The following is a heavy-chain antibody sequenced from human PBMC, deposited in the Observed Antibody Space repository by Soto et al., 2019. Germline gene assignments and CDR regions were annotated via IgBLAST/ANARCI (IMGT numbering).Heavy chain of an antibody. CDR2: ISGSGGST. D-gene: IGHD6-13*01. J-gene: IGHJ6*02. V-gene: IGHV3-23*01. Sequence: AGGSLRLSCAASGFTFSSYAMSWVRQAQGKGLEWVSAISGSGGSTYYADSVKGRFTISRDNSKNTLYLQMNSLRAEDTAVYYCAKADNGQQLVTYYYYGMDVWGQGTTVTVSS. CDR1: GFTFSSYA. CDR3: AKADNGQQLVTYYYYGMDV.